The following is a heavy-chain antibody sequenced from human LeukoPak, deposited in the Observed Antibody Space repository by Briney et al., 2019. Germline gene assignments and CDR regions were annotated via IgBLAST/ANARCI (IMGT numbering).Heavy chain of an antibody. J-gene: IGHJ4*02. CDR2: IYHSGST. V-gene: IGHV4-38-2*01. D-gene: IGHD3-22*01. Sequence: SETLSLTCAVSGYSISSGYYWGWIRQPPGKGLEWIGSIYHSGSTYYNPSLKSRVTISVDTSKNQFSLKLSSVTAADTAVYYCARGGPYGSSGYSRHWGQGTLVTVSS. CDR3: ARGGPYGSSGYSRH. CDR1: GYSISSGYY.